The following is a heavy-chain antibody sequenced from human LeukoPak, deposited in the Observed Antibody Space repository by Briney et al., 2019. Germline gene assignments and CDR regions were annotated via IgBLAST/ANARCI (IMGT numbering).Heavy chain of an antibody. CDR1: GFTFTAYG. Sequence: GGSLRLSCATSGFTFTAYGLHWVHQAPSMGLEWVAVVWVDGNNKFYADSVKGRFTISRDNSRSTLYLHMNSLRDDDTAVYYCAKAARLGPSHFDYWGRGTLVTVSS. D-gene: IGHD6-25*01. CDR2: VWVDGNNK. CDR3: AKAARLGPSHFDY. J-gene: IGHJ4*02. V-gene: IGHV3-33*03.